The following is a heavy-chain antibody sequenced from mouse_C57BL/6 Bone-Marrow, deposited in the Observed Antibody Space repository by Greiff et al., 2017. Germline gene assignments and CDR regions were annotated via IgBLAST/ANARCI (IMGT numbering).Heavy chain of an antibody. Sequence: ESGPGLVKPSQSLSLTCSVTGYSITSGYYWNWIRQFPGNKLEWMGYISYDGSNNYNPSLKNRISITRDTSKNQFFLKLNSVTTEDTATYYCARRHGGFDYWGQGTTLTVSS. V-gene: IGHV3-6*01. D-gene: IGHD3-1*01. J-gene: IGHJ2*01. CDR1: GYSITSGYY. CDR2: ISYDGSN. CDR3: ARRHGGFDY.